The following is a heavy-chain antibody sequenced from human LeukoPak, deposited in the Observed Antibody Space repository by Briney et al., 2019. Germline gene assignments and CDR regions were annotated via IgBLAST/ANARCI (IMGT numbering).Heavy chain of an antibody. CDR2: ISGSGGST. D-gene: IGHD2-15*01. Sequence: PGGSLRLSCAAYGFAFSSYGMSWVRQAPGKGLEWVSAISGSGGSTYYADSVKGRFTISRDNSKNTLYLQMNSLRAEDTAVYYCAMLEVERLLHEYFQHWGQGTLVTVSS. V-gene: IGHV3-23*01. J-gene: IGHJ1*01. CDR3: AMLEVERLLHEYFQH. CDR1: GFAFSSYG.